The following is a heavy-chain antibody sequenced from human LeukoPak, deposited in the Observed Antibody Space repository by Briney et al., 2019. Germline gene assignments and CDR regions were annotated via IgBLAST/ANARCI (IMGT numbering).Heavy chain of an antibody. J-gene: IGHJ4*02. D-gene: IGHD3-10*01. Sequence: GASVKLSCKASGYTFTNYYMHWVRHAPGQGLEWMGILNPSSGSADYAQKLLGRVTVTRDTSTSTVYMELSSLRSEDTAVNYCARGISMIRGVITTPFDYWGQRTLVTVSS. CDR3: ARGISMIRGVITTPFDY. CDR2: LNPSSGSA. V-gene: IGHV1-46*01. CDR1: GYTFTNYY.